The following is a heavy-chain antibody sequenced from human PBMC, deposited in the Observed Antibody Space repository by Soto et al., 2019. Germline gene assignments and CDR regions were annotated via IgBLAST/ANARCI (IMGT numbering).Heavy chain of an antibody. CDR2: ISYDDGNDK. Sequence: QVQLVESGGGVVQPGRSLRLSCAASGFTFSTYAMHWVRQAPGKGLEWVAVISYDDGNDKYYADSVKGRFTISRDNSKNTPYLQMNSLRAEDTAVYYCARPRAWQLVRELDVDYWGQGTLVTVSS. D-gene: IGHD6-6*01. CDR1: GFTFSTYA. CDR3: ARPRAWQLVRELDVDY. J-gene: IGHJ4*02. V-gene: IGHV3-30-3*01.